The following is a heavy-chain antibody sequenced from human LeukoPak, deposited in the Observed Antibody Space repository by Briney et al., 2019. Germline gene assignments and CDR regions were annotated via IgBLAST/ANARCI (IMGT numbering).Heavy chain of an antibody. Sequence: PSETLPLTCTVSGGSISSGGYYWSWLRQHPGKGLEWIGYIYYIGSTYYNPSLKSRVTISVDTSKNQFSLKVTSVTAADTAVYYCARMGIGVDYWGQGTLVTVSS. V-gene: IGHV4-31*03. CDR1: GGSISSGGYY. D-gene: IGHD2-21*01. J-gene: IGHJ4*02. CDR2: IYYIGST. CDR3: ARMGIGVDY.